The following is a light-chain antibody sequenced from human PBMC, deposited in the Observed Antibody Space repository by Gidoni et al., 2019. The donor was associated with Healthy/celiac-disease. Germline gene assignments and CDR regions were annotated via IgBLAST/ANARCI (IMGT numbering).Light chain of an antibody. CDR3: PQLNSYPPT. V-gene: IGKV1-9*01. Sequence: DIQLTQPPSFRSASVGDRVTITCLASQGIRSYLAWYQQKPGKAPKLLIYAASTLQSGVPSRFSGSGFGTEFTPTISSLQPEDFATDYCPQLNSYPPTFXGXTKVEIK. CDR1: QGIRSY. J-gene: IGKJ4*01. CDR2: AAS.